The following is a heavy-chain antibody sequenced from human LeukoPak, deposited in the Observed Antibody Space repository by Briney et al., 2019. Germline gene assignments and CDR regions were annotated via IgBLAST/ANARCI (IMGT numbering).Heavy chain of an antibody. CDR3: ARAYSGYENYYYYYYMDV. V-gene: IGHV3-20*04. J-gene: IGHJ6*03. D-gene: IGHD5-12*01. CDR2: INWNGGNT. CDR1: GFTFDDYG. Sequence: GGSLRLSCAASGFTFDDYGMSWVRQAPGKGLEWVSGINWNGGNTGYADSVKDRFTISRDNAKNSLYLQMNSLRAEDTALYYCARAYSGYENYYYYYYMDVWGKGTTVTVSS.